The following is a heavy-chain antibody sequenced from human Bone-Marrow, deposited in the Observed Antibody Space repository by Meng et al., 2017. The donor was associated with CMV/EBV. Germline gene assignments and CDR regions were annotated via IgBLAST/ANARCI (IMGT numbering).Heavy chain of an antibody. Sequence: LETLSLTCTVSGGSISSYNWSWIRQPPGKGLEWFGYIYYSGSTNYNPSLKSRVTISVDTSKNQFPLKLSSVTAADTAVYYCARMESCPRDYYYYGMDVWGQGTTVTVSS. D-gene: IGHD3-3*01. CDR1: GGSISSYN. J-gene: IGHJ6*02. V-gene: IGHV4-59*01. CDR3: ARMESCPRDYYYYGMDV. CDR2: IYYSGST.